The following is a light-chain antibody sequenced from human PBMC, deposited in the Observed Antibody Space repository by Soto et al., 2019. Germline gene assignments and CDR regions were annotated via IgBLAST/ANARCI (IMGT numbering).Light chain of an antibody. Sequence: EIVLTQSPGTLSLSPGERATLSCRASQSVSSSYLAWYQQKPGQAPRLLIYGASSRATGIPDRFSGSGSGTDFTLTISRLEPEDFAVYYCQQYCSSSLTFGVGTKVEIK. CDR2: GAS. CDR3: QQYCSSSLT. CDR1: QSVSSSY. V-gene: IGKV3-20*01. J-gene: IGKJ4*01.